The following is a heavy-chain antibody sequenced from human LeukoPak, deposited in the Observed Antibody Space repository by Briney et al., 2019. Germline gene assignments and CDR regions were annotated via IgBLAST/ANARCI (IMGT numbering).Heavy chain of an antibody. V-gene: IGHV4-59*01. CDR1: GASIDSYY. J-gene: IGHJ6*03. CDR2: IYYSGST. D-gene: IGHD6-6*01. Sequence: PSETLSLTCTISGASIDSYYWSWIRQPPGKGLEWIGYIYYSGSTNYNPSLKSRVTISVDTSKNQFSLRLSSVTAAGTAVYYCARCSYSSSSGGPNYYYYYYMDVWGKGTTVTVSS. CDR3: ARCSYSSSSGGPNYYYYYYMDV.